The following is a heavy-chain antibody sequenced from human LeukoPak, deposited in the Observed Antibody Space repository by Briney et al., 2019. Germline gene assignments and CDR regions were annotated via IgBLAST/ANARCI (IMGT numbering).Heavy chain of an antibody. CDR3: AKAYGSGSYEYRLDY. CDR2: ISYDRSNK. J-gene: IGHJ4*02. Sequence: GGSLRLSCAASGFTFSSYGMHWVRQAPGKGPEWVAVISYDRSNKYYADSVKGRFTISRDNSKNTLYLQMNSLRAEDTAVYYCAKAYGSGSYEYRLDYWGQGTLVTGSS. D-gene: IGHD3-10*01. V-gene: IGHV3-30*18. CDR1: GFTFSSYG.